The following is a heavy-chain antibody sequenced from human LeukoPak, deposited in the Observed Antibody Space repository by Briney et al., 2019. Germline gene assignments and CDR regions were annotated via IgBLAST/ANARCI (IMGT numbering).Heavy chain of an antibody. J-gene: IGHJ4*02. D-gene: IGHD3-10*01. CDR2: IVPIFGTT. CDR1: GGTFSSYA. CDR3: ARSYGSGSFLDY. Sequence: SVKVACKASGGTFSSYAITWVRQAPGQGLEWMGRIVPIFGTTHYAQNLQGRATITTDESTGTAYMELSGLRSEDTAVYFCARSYGSGSFLDYWGQGTLVTVSS. V-gene: IGHV1-69*05.